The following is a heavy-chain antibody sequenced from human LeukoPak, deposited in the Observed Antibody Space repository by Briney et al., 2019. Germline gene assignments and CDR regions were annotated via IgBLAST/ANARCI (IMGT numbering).Heavy chain of an antibody. Sequence: ASVKVSCKASGYTFTTYYMHWVRQAPGLGLEWMGMINPSGGGGSTSYAQKFQGRFTLTRDTSTTTLYMELGSLRSDDTAVYYCARATVVVPAAIRSGVTYYYYGMDVWGQGTTVTVSS. CDR3: ARATVVVPAAIRSGVTYYYYGMDV. J-gene: IGHJ6*02. CDR1: GYTFTTYY. CDR2: INPSGGGGST. V-gene: IGHV1-46*01. D-gene: IGHD2-2*02.